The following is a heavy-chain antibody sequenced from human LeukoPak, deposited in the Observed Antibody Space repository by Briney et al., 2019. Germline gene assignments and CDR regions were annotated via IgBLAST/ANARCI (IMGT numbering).Heavy chain of an antibody. J-gene: IGHJ6*03. Sequence: SETLSLTCAVYGGSFSGYSWTWIRQPPGKGLEWIGEINHSGTTDYNPSLQSRVTISLDTSKNQFSLKVTSVTAADTAVYYCARVRLPPYYYYFYYMDVWGTGTTVTVS. D-gene: IGHD5-18*01. CDR2: INHSGTT. CDR3: ARVRLPPYYYYFYYMDV. V-gene: IGHV4-34*01. CDR1: GGSFSGYS.